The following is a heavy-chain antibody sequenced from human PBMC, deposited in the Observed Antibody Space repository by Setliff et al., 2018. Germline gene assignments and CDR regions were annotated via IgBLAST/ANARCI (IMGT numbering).Heavy chain of an antibody. D-gene: IGHD3-16*01. CDR3: TTDPSPTFGGVLGAAFDL. J-gene: IGHJ3*01. CDR1: GFRFRSSP. Sequence: LSLSCAVSGFRFRSSPMHWVRQAPGKGLEWVAVISYDGSSTSYADSVKGRFTISRDNAKNTLYLQMNSLKTEDTAVYYCTTDPSPTFGGVLGAAFDLWGQGTMVTVSS. CDR2: ISYDGSST. V-gene: IGHV3-30*07.